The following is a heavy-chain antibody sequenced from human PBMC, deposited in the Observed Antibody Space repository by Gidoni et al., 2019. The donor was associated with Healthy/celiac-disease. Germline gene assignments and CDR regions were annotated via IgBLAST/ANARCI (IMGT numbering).Heavy chain of an antibody. CDR3: AKDRNGDYLNWFDP. CDR1: GFTFSSYA. Sequence: EVQLLESVGCLVQPGGSLRLPCAAAGFTFSSYAMSWVRQAPGKGLEWVPAISGSGGSTYYADSVKGRFTSSRDNSKNTLYLQMNSLRAEDTAVYYCAKDRNGDYLNWFDPWGQGTLVTVSS. J-gene: IGHJ5*02. V-gene: IGHV3-23*01. CDR2: ISGSGGST. D-gene: IGHD4-17*01.